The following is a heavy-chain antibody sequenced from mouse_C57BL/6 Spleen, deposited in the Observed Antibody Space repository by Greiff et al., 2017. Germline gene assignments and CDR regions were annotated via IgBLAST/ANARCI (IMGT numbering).Heavy chain of an antibody. J-gene: IGHJ1*03. CDR1: GFTFSSYA. CDR3: TRGHDFHWDFDV. D-gene: IGHD2-4*01. V-gene: IGHV5-9-1*02. Sequence: EVMLVESGEGLVKPGGSLKLSCAASGFTFSSYAMSWVRQTPEKRLEWVAYISSGGDYIYYADTVKGRFTISRDNARNTLYLQMSSLKSEDTAMYYCTRGHDFHWDFDVWGTGTTVTVSS. CDR2: ISSGGDYI.